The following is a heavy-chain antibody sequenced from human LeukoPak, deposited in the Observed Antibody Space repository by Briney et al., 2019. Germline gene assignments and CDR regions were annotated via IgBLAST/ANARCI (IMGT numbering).Heavy chain of an antibody. Sequence: GESLKISCKGSGYSFTSYWIGWVRQMPGKGLEWMGIIYPGDSDTRYSPSFQGQVTISADKSISTAYLQWSSLKASDTAMYYCARYKGEAVQLWDYFDYWGQGTLVTVSS. CDR1: GYSFTSYW. CDR3: ARYKGEAVQLWDYFDY. J-gene: IGHJ4*02. CDR2: IYPGDSDT. D-gene: IGHD5-18*01. V-gene: IGHV5-51*01.